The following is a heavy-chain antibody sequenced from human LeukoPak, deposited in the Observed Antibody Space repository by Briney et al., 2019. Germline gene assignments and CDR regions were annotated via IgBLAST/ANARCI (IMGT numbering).Heavy chain of an antibody. CDR1: GFTVNRNV. J-gene: IGHJ6*03. V-gene: IGHV3-66*02. Sequence: SGGSLRLSCVASGFTVNRNVMSWVRQAPGKGLEWVSLIYSDDRAFYADPVKGRFTISRNKSKNTLFLQMSSLKPEDTAIYYCARDLAGFEEPRYYYYMDVWGKGTTVTVSS. CDR2: IYSDDRA. CDR3: ARDLAGFEEPRYYYYMDV. D-gene: IGHD1-14*01.